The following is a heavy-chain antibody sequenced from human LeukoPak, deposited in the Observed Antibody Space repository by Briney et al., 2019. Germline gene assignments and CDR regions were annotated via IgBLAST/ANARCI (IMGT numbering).Heavy chain of an antibody. D-gene: IGHD1-1*01. Sequence: AGGSLRLSCAASGSTFSSYSMNWVRQAPGKGLERVSFISSSSRIIHYADSVKGRSSISRDNAKNSMYLQMNSLRAEDTAVYYCVRGDSTGTNLDYWGQGALVTVSS. CDR2: ISSSSRII. J-gene: IGHJ4*02. CDR3: VRGDSTGTNLDY. CDR1: GSTFSSYS. V-gene: IGHV3-48*04.